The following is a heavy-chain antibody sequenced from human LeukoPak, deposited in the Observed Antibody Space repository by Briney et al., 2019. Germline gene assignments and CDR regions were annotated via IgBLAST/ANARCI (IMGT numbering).Heavy chain of an antibody. J-gene: IGHJ6*02. V-gene: IGHV4-59*08. CDR1: GVSISSYY. Sequence: KPSETLSLTCTVSGVSISSYYWGWIRQPPGKGLEWIGCISYSGSANYNPPLKSRVTISVDTSKYQFCLKLSSVTAAATAVYYCARHVNYYYYGMDVWGQGTTVTVSS. CDR2: ISYSGSA. CDR3: ARHVNYYYYGMDV.